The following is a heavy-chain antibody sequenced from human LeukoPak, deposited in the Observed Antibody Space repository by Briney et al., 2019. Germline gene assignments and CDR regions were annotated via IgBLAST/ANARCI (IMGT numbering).Heavy chain of an antibody. CDR3: ARDVWSYYDSSGYPPKDY. J-gene: IGHJ4*02. D-gene: IGHD3-22*01. V-gene: IGHV3-74*01. CDR1: GFTFSNYW. Sequence: GGSLRLSCAASGFTFSNYWMHWVRQAPGKGLVWVSRINSHGSITTYADSVKGRFTISRDNAKNTLYLEMNSLRAEDTAVYYCARDVWSYYDSSGYPPKDYWGQGTLVTVSS. CDR2: INSHGSIT.